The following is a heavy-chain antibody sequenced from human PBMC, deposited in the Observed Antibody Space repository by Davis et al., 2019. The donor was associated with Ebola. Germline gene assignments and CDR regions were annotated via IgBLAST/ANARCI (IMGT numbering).Heavy chain of an antibody. CDR1: GYTFTSYG. CDR3: ARQLMITFGGPYYYGMDV. Sequence: ASVKVSCKASGYTFTSYGISWARQAPGQGLEWMGRISAYNGNTNYAQKLQGRVTMTRDTSTSTVYMELSSLRSEDTAVYYCARQLMITFGGPYYYGMDVWGQGTTVTVS. J-gene: IGHJ6*02. D-gene: IGHD3-16*01. CDR2: ISAYNGNT. V-gene: IGHV1-18*01.